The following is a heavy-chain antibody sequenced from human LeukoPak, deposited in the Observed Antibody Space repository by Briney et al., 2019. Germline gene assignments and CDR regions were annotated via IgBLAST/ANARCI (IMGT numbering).Heavy chain of an antibody. Sequence: GASVKVSCKASRGTFSSYAISWVRQAPGQGLEWMGGIIPIFGTANYAQKFQGRVTITADKSTSTAYMELSSLRSEDTAVYYCASHTGHASHQFDYWGQGTLVTVSS. CDR3: ASHTGHASHQFDY. J-gene: IGHJ4*02. V-gene: IGHV1-69*06. CDR1: RGTFSSYA. CDR2: IIPIFGTA. D-gene: IGHD4-17*01.